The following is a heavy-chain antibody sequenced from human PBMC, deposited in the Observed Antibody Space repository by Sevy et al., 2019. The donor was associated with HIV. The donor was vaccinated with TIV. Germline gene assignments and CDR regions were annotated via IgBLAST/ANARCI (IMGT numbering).Heavy chain of an antibody. CDR1: GFTFSGYA. CDR3: AKTINSGGGVVPAANYYYYGLDV. CDR2: INGKGRST. V-gene: IGHV3-23*01. J-gene: IGHJ6*02. D-gene: IGHD2-2*01. Sequence: GGSLRLSCAASGFTFSGYAMNWVRQAPGKGLEWVSAINGKGRSTHYADSVEGRFTISRDNSKNTLYLEMNSLRAEDTAVYYCAKTINSGGGVVPAANYYYYGLDVWGQGTTVNVSS.